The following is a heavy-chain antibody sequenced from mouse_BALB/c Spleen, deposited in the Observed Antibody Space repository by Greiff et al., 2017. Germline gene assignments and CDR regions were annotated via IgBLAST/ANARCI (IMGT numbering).Heavy chain of an antibody. V-gene: IGHV2-9*02. CDR3: AREGIHYYGTGYFDY. CDR2: IWAGGST. CDR1: GFSLTSYG. J-gene: IGHJ2*01. D-gene: IGHD1-2*01. Sequence: VQLQESGPGLVAPSQSLSITCTVSGFSLTSYGVHWVRQPPGKGLEWLGVIWAGGSTNYNSALMSRLSISKDNSKSQVFLKMNSLQTDDTAMYYCAREGIHYYGTGYFDYWGQGTTLTVSS.